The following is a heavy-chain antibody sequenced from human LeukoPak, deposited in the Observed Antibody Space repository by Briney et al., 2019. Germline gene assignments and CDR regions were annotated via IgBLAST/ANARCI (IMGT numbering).Heavy chain of an antibody. D-gene: IGHD2-15*01. J-gene: IGHJ4*02. Sequence: SETLSLTCAVYGGSFSGYYWSWIRQPPGKGLEWIGEINHSGSTNYNPTLKSRVTISVDTSKNQFSLKLSSVTAADTAVYYCARGYCSGGSCYLFDYWGQGTLVTVSS. CDR1: GGSFSGYY. CDR3: ARGYCSGGSCYLFDY. V-gene: IGHV4-34*01. CDR2: INHSGST.